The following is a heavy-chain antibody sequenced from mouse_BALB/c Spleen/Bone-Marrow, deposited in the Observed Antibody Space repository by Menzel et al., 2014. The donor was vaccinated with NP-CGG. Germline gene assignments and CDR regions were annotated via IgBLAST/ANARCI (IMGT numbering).Heavy chain of an antibody. Sequence: EVHLVESGGGLVQPGGSLKLSCVASGFDFSRYWMSWVRQAPGKGLEWIGEINPDSSTINYTPSLKDKFIISRDNAKNTPYLQMSKVRSEDTALYYCARAGWGNYVFVYWGQGTLVTVST. CDR1: GFDFSRYW. CDR3: ARAGWGNYVFVY. CDR2: INPDSSTI. V-gene: IGHV4-1*02. D-gene: IGHD2-1*01. J-gene: IGHJ3*01.